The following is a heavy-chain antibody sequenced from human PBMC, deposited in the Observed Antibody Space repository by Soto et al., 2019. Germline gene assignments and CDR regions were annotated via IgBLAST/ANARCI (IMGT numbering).Heavy chain of an antibody. Sequence: PGGSLRLSCAASGFTFSSYGMHWVRQAPGKGLEWVAVIWYDGSNKYYADSVKGRFTISRDNSRNTLYLQMNSLRAEDTAVYYCARALYSSSSDYYYYGMDVWGQGTTVTVSS. CDR1: GFTFSSYG. CDR2: IWYDGSNK. D-gene: IGHD6-6*01. J-gene: IGHJ6*02. V-gene: IGHV3-33*01. CDR3: ARALYSSSSDYYYYGMDV.